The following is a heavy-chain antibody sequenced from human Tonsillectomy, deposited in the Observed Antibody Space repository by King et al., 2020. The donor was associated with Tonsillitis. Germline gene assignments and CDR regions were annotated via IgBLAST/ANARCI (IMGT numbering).Heavy chain of an antibody. CDR1: GYTFSSYG. V-gene: IGHV1-18*04. CDR3: ARGAAMTDGVDI. Sequence: QLVQSGAEVKKPGASLKVSCKASGYTFSSYGISWVRQAPGQGLEWLGWISAYSGNTNYAQKFQGRVTMTTETSTSTAYMELRSLRSDDTAIFYCARGAAMTDGVDIWGQGTVVTVSS. D-gene: IGHD3-16*01. CDR2: ISAYSGNT. J-gene: IGHJ3*02.